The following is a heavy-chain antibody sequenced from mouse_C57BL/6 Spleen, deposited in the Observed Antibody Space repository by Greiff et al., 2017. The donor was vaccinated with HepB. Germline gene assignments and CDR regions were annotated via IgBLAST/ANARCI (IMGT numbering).Heavy chain of an antibody. CDR1: GYAFSSSW. CDR2: IYPGDGDT. J-gene: IGHJ2*01. D-gene: IGHD2-3*01. V-gene: IGHV1-82*01. CDR3: ARSDGYSLD. Sequence: QVQLQQSGPELVKPGASVKISCKASGYAFSSSWMNWVKQRPGKGLEWIGRIYPGDGDTNYNGKFKGKATLTADKSASTAYMQLSSLTSEDSAVYFCARSDGYSLDWGQGTTLTVSS.